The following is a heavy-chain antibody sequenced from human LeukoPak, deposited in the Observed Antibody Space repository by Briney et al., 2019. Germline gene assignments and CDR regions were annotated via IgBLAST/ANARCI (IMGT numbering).Heavy chain of an antibody. J-gene: IGHJ6*03. CDR2: IGTAGDT. V-gene: IGHV3-13*01. CDR3: ARAFDMDV. Sequence: KSREWVSAIGTAGDTYYQGSVKGRFPISRENAKNSLYLQMNSLRAGDTAVYYCARAFDMDVWGKGTTVTVSS.